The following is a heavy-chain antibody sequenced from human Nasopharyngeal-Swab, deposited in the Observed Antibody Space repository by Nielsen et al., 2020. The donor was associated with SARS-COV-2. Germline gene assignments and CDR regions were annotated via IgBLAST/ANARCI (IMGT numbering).Heavy chain of an antibody. CDR2: IRYDGSNK. V-gene: IGHV3-30*02. CDR1: GFTFSSYG. CDR3: AKADPIWEGFDY. J-gene: IGHJ4*02. Sequence: GGSLRLSCAASGFTFSSYGMHWVRQAPGKGLEWVAFIRYDGSNKYYADSVKGRFTISRDNSKNTLYLQMNSLRAEDTAVYYCAKADPIWEGFDYWGQGTLVTVSS. D-gene: IGHD1-26*01.